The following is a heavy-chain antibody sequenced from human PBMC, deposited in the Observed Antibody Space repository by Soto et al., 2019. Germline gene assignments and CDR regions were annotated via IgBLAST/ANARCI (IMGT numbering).Heavy chain of an antibody. V-gene: IGHV3-9*01. CDR3: SKGMQLGGSYHYVMDV. D-gene: IGHD1-26*01. CDR2: INWNSGSI. J-gene: IGHJ6*02. CDR1: GFTFADYA. Sequence: EMQLVESGGNLVQPGRSLRLSCAASGFTFADYAMHWVRQAPGKGLEWVSGINWNSGSIGYADSVKGRFTISRDNAKNHLSLQMNSLRAEDTAFYYRSKGMQLGGSYHYVMDVWGQGTTVTVSS.